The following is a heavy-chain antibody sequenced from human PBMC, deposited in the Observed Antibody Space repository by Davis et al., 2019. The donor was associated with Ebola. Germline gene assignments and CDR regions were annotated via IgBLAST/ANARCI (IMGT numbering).Heavy chain of an antibody. V-gene: IGHV4-59*11. CDR2: FYYSGST. CDR3: AATRAAAKPFDP. CDR1: GVSISNHF. Sequence: SETLSLTCNVSGVSISNHFWSWIRQPPGKGLEWIGYFYYSGSTNYNPSLKSRATISADMSKNQLFLKLSSVTAADTAVYYCAATRAAAKPFDPWGQGTLVTVSS. D-gene: IGHD6-13*01. J-gene: IGHJ5*02.